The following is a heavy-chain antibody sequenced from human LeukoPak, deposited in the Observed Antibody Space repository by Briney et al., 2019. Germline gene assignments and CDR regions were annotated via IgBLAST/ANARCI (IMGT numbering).Heavy chain of an antibody. CDR2: ISGSGGTT. J-gene: IGHJ1*01. Sequence: GGSLRLSCAASGFTFSTYAMSWVRQAPGKGLEWVSGISGSGGTTYYADSVQGRFTISRDNSKNTLYLQMNSLRAEDTAVYYCAKDLSLSWYSSSWYAEYFQHWGQGTLVTVSS. D-gene: IGHD6-13*01. V-gene: IGHV3-23*01. CDR3: AKDLSLSWYSSSWYAEYFQH. CDR1: GFTFSTYA.